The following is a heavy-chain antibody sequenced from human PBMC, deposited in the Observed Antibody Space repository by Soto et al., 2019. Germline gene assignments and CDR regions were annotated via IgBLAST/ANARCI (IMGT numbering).Heavy chain of an antibody. CDR1: GYSFTSYW. CDR2: IYPGDTDT. V-gene: IGHV5-51*01. CDR3: ARGENDAFDI. Sequence: GESLKISCKGSGYSFTSYWIGWVRQMPGKGLESMGIIYPGDTDTRYSPSFQGQVTISAEKSISTAYLQWSSLKTSDTAMYYCARGENDAFDIWGQGKMVTVSS. J-gene: IGHJ3*02.